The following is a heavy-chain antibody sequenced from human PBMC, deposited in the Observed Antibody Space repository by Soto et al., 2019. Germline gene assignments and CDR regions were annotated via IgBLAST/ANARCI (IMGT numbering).Heavy chain of an antibody. CDR2: INHSGST. J-gene: IGHJ6*02. D-gene: IGHD6-6*01. V-gene: IGHV4-34*01. Sequence: QVQLQQWGAGLLKPSETLSLTCAVYGGSFSGYYWSWIRQPPGKGLEWIGEINHSGSTNYNPSLKSRVTISVDTSKNQFSLKLSSVTAADTAVFYCARGKGDPIAARYYYYGMDVWGQGTTVTVSS. CDR3: ARGKGDPIAARYYYYGMDV. CDR1: GGSFSGYY.